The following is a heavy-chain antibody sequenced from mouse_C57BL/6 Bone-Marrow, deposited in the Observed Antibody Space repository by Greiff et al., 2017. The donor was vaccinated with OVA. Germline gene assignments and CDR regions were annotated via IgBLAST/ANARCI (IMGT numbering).Heavy chain of an antibody. CDR1: GYTFTSYW. J-gene: IGHJ3*01. CDR2: IDPSDSYT. Sequence: QVQLKQPGAELVKPGASVKLSCKASGYTFTSYWMQWVKQRPGQGLEWIGEIDPSDSYTNYNQKFKGKATLTVDTSSSTAYMQLSSLTSEDSAVYYCSRGGTVVAERFAYWGQGTLVTVSA. D-gene: IGHD1-1*01. V-gene: IGHV1-50*01. CDR3: SRGGTVVAERFAY.